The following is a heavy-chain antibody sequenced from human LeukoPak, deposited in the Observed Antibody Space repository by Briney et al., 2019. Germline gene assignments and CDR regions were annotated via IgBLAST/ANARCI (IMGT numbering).Heavy chain of an antibody. CDR1: RYTFTDYY. Sequence: ASVKVSCKASRYTFTDYYMHWVRQAPGQGLGWMGWINPNSGGTNYAQKFQGRVTMTRDTSISTAYMELSRLRSDDTAVYYCARGRNTVTTPFDYWGQGTLVTVSS. J-gene: IGHJ4*02. D-gene: IGHD4-17*01. CDR2: INPNSGGT. CDR3: ARGRNTVTTPFDY. V-gene: IGHV1-2*02.